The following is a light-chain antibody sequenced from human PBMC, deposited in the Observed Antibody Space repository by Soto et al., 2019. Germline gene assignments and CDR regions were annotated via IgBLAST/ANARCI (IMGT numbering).Light chain of an antibody. V-gene: IGLV2-11*01. CDR2: DVS. J-gene: IGLJ1*01. Sequence: QSALTQPRSVSGSPGQSVTISCTGTSSDVGAFNFVSWYQQHPGKAPRLMIYDVSQRPSGVPDRFSGSKSGNTASLTISGLQAEDEADYYCCSYSAIPYVFGTGTKVTVL. CDR3: CSYSAIPYV. CDR1: SSDVGAFNF.